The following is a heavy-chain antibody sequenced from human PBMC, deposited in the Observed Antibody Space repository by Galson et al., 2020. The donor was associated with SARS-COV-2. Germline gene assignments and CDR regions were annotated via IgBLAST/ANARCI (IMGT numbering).Heavy chain of an antibody. CDR3: ARAHHYDFWSGTYWYFDL. J-gene: IGHJ2*01. V-gene: IGHV4-38-2*02. CDR1: GYSISSGYY. D-gene: IGHD3-3*01. CDR2: IYHSGST. Sequence: SQTLSLTCTVSGYSISSGYYWGWIRQPPGKGLEWIGSIYHSGSTYYNPSLKSRVTISVDTSKNQFSLKLSSVTAADTAVYYCARAHHYDFWSGTYWYFDLWGRGTLVTVSS.